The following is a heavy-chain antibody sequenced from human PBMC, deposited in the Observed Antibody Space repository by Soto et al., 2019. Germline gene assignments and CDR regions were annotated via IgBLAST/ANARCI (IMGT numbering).Heavy chain of an antibody. CDR3: AAARRHPGITVTSRPFDY. D-gene: IGHD1-20*01. J-gene: IGHJ4*02. CDR1: GGTFSSYA. CDR2: IIPIFGTA. Sequence: QVQLVQSGAEVKKPGSSVKVSCKASGGTFSSYAISWVRQAPGQGLEWMGGIIPIFGTANYAQKFQGRVTSTAAESTGPAYMERGSLGSEDAAVYYCAAARRHPGITVTSRPFDYWGQGTLVTVSS. V-gene: IGHV1-69*12.